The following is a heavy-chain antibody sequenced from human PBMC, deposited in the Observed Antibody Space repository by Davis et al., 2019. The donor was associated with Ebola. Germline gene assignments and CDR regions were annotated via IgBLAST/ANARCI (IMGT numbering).Heavy chain of an antibody. Sequence: ASVKVSCKASGYTFTAYYLQWVRQAPGQGLEWMGRINPNSGATNFAQKFQGRVTMTWDTSTSTAYMELSSLRSEDTAVYYCAREIVVVVAATGYYYYGMDVWGKGTTVTVSS. CDR1: GYTFTAYY. CDR2: INPNSGAT. J-gene: IGHJ6*04. CDR3: AREIVVVVAATGYYYYGMDV. V-gene: IGHV1-2*06. D-gene: IGHD2-15*01.